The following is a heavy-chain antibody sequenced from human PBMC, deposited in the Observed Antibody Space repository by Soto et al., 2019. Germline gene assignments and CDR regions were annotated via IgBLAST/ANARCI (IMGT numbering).Heavy chain of an antibody. D-gene: IGHD5-18*01. CDR3: ARCLRGYSYGYYFDY. V-gene: IGHV4-59*01. CDR1: GGSISSYY. J-gene: IGHJ4*02. CDR2: IYYSGST. Sequence: SETLSLTCTVSGGSISSYYWSWIRQPPGKGLEWIGYIYYSGSTNYNPSLKSRVTISVDTSKNQFSLKLSSVTAADTAVYYCARCLRGYSYGYYFDYWGQGTLVTVSS.